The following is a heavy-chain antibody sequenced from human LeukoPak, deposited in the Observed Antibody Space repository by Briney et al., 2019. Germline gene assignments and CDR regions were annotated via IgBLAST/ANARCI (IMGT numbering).Heavy chain of an antibody. D-gene: IGHD5-12*01. CDR1: GFTVSNNF. CDR2: IHSGGTT. Sequence: GGSLRLSCAASGFTVSNNFMSWVRQAPGKGLEWVSVIHSGGTTYYANSVKGRFTISRDNSRNTLYLQMNSLRAEDTAVYYCARGRVTYSGYDFPYYFDYWGQGTLVTVSS. J-gene: IGHJ4*02. V-gene: IGHV3-53*01. CDR3: ARGRVTYSGYDFPYYFDY.